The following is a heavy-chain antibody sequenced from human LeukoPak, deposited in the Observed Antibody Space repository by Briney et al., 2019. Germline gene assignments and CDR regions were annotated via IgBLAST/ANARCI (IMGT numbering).Heavy chain of an antibody. D-gene: IGHD1-26*01. CDR3: AKGGWGGSYYDAFDF. J-gene: IGHJ3*01. CDR2: ISASGSYT. Sequence: GGSLRLSCAASGFTFNNFAMNWVRQAPGKGLEWVSGISASGSYTYYADSVRGRFAISRDNSKNTLYLHMNSLRVDDTAVYYCAKGGWGGSYYDAFDFWGQGTMLTVSS. V-gene: IGHV3-23*01. CDR1: GFTFNNFA.